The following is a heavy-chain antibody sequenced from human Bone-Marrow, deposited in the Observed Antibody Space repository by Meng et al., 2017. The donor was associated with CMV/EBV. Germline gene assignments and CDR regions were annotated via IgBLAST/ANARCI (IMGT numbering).Heavy chain of an antibody. D-gene: IGHD2-15*01. J-gene: IGHJ6*02. Sequence: SQTLSLTCAISGDSVSSNSAAWNWIRQSPSRGLEWLGRTYYRSKWFNDYAVSVKSRITITPDTAKNQFSLQLNSVTPEDTAVYHCAREYCRNSACDTGMDVWGQGTTVTVS. CDR2: TYYRSKWFN. V-gene: IGHV6-1*01. CDR3: AREYCRNSACDTGMDV. CDR1: GDSVSSNSAA.